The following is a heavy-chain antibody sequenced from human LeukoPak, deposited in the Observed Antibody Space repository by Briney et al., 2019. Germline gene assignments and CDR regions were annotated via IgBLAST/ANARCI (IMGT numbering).Heavy chain of an antibody. CDR3: ARGQRSGWDRSFDH. CDR2: IKEDGSEE. V-gene: IGHV3-7*05. D-gene: IGHD6-19*01. CDR1: RLALSSCW. Sequence: GGSLRLSCAASRLALSSCWMSGVRQAPGQGLEWVANIKEDGSEESYVDSVKGRFTISRDNANNSLYLQLNSLRVDDTAVYYCARGQRSGWDRSFDHWGQGTQVTVSS. J-gene: IGHJ4*02.